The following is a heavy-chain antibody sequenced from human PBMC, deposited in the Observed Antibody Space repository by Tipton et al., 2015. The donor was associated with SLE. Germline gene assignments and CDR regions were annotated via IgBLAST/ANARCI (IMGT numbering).Heavy chain of an antibody. CDR1: GGSISSHY. D-gene: IGHD2-2*02. CDR3: ARATYCSSTSCYNGGWFDS. CDR2: IYYSGSS. J-gene: IGHJ5*01. Sequence: LRLSCTVSGGSISSHYWSWIRQPPGKGLEWLGHIYYSGSSDYSPSLKSRATISVDTSKNQFSLRLTSATAADTAVYYCARATYCSSTSCYNGGWFDSWGQGTRVTVSS. V-gene: IGHV4-59*11.